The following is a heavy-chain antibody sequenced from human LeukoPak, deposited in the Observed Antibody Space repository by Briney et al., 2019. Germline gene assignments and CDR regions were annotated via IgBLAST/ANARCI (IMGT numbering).Heavy chain of an antibody. V-gene: IGHV3-7*01. J-gene: IGHJ4*02. CDR1: GFTFSSYW. D-gene: IGHD3-10*01. Sequence: GGSLRLSCAASGFTFSSYWMSWVCQAPGKGLEWVANIKQDGSEKYYVDSVKGRFTISRDNAKNSLSLQMNSLRAEDTAVYYCAKGAMVRGVLDYWGQGTLVTVSS. CDR3: AKGAMVRGVLDY. CDR2: IKQDGSEK.